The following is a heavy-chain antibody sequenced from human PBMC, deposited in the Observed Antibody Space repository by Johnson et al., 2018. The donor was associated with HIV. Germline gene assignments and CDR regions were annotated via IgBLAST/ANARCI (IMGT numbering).Heavy chain of an antibody. CDR1: GFTFSGSA. J-gene: IGHJ3*02. Sequence: VQLVESGGGLVQPGGSLKLSCAASGFTFSGSAIHWVRQASGKGLEWVGRIRSNANDYATAYVASVKGRFTISSDGSKKTEYLQINSLKTEDTAVYYCTGINYISDSAFDIWGQGTMVTVAS. CDR3: TGINYISDSAFDI. D-gene: IGHD6-19*01. V-gene: IGHV3-73*02. CDR2: IRSNANDYAT.